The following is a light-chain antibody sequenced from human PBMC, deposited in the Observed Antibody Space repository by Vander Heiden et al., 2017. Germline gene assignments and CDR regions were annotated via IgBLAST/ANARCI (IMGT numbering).Light chain of an antibody. Sequence: SALTPPASVSASPAQPITIPCSGTSSDIGGYNYVSWYQQHPGKAPKLMIYDVSNRPSGVSNRFSGSKSGNTASLTISGLQAEDEADYYCSSYTSSSNWVFGGGTKLTVL. CDR3: SSYTSSSNWV. J-gene: IGLJ3*02. CDR1: SSDIGGYNY. V-gene: IGLV2-14*01. CDR2: DVS.